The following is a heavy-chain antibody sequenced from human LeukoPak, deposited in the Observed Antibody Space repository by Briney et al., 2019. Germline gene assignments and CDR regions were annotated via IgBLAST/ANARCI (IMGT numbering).Heavy chain of an antibody. D-gene: IGHD1-26*01. CDR3: ARDRTHGSYYDY. V-gene: IGHV1-2*02. CDR1: GYAFAGYY. CDR2: INPNSGGT. J-gene: IGHJ4*02. Sequence: GASVKVSCKASGYAFAGYYMHWVRQAPGQGLEWMGWINPNSGGTNYAQKFQGRVTMTRDTSISTAYMELSRLRSDDTAVYYCARDRTHGSYYDYWGQGTLVTVSS.